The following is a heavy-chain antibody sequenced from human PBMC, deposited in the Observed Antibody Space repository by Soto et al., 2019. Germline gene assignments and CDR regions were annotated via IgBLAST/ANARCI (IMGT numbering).Heavy chain of an antibody. CDR3: ARFAPDYYYYGMDV. Sequence: QVQLQESGPGLVKPSETLSLTCTVSGVSISSYYWSWIRQPPGKGLEWIGYIYYSGSTNYNPSLTSRVTISVDTYKNQFSLKLSSVTAADTAVYYCARFAPDYYYYGMDVWGQGTTVTVSS. CDR1: GVSISSYY. CDR2: IYYSGST. J-gene: IGHJ6*02. V-gene: IGHV4-59*01.